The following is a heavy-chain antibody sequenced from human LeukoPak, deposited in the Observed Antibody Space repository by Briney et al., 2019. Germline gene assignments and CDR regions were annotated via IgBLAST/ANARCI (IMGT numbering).Heavy chain of an antibody. CDR1: GFTFSDYA. D-gene: IGHD3-16*01. V-gene: IGHV3-23*01. CDR2: VSGSSGRT. CDR3: ATVWFRRFDY. Sequence: GGSLRLSCTASGFTFSDYAMIWVRQAPGKGLEWVSAVSGSSGRTYYADSVKGRFTISRDSSKNKLYLQMSSLRAEDTAVYYCATVWFRRFDYWGQGILVTVSS. J-gene: IGHJ4*02.